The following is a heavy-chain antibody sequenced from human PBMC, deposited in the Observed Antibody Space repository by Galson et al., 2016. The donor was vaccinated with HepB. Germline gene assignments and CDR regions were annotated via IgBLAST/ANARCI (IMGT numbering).Heavy chain of an antibody. CDR2: ISTNTGNP. D-gene: IGHD3-16*01. J-gene: IGHJ3*01. V-gene: IGHV7-4-1*02. Sequence: SVKVSCKASGYTFSRYAVNWLRQAPGQGLEWMGWISTNTGNPTYAQGFTGRFVFSLDTSVSTAYLQISSLKAEDTAVYYCARDWGSTLRDPFVFWGQGTMVTVSS. CDR3: ARDWGSTLRDPFVF. CDR1: GYTFSRYA.